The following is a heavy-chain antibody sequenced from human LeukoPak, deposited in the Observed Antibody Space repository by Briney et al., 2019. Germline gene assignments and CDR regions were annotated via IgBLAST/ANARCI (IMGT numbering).Heavy chain of an antibody. D-gene: IGHD3-9*01. V-gene: IGHV4-38-2*02. J-gene: IGHJ4*02. Sequence: SETLSLTCTVSGYSISSGYYWGWIRQPPGKGLEWIGSIYHSGSTYYNPSLKSRVTISVDTSKNQSSLKLSSVTAADTAVYYCARVDGRYYDILTGYSPKYYFDYWGQGTLVTVSS. CDR3: ARVDGRYYDILTGYSPKYYFDY. CDR2: IYHSGST. CDR1: GYSISSGYY.